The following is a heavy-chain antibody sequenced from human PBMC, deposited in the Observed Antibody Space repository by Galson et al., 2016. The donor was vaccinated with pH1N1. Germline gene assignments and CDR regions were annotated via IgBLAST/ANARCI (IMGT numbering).Heavy chain of an antibody. J-gene: IGHJ4*02. CDR3: TRDLGRRREF. V-gene: IGHV1-46*01. CDR2: IDPSNGGT. Sequence: SVKVSCKASGYIFTRDYFHWVRQAPGQGLEWMGVIDPSNGGTTYAEKFQARVTMTRDTSTSTVYMDLSSLKSDDTSVFYCTRDLGRRREFWGQGTLVTVSS. CDR1: GYIFTRDY. D-gene: IGHD1-26*01.